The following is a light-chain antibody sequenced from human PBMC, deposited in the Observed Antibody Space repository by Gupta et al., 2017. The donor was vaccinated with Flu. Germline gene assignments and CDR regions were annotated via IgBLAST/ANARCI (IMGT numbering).Light chain of an antibody. J-gene: IGKJ2*01. V-gene: IGKV3-20*01. Sequence: GPLSLSPGESVTLACRAGESVNRNHLAWYQQKPGQAPRLLMYGTSNRAPGIPDRVSGGGSGTDFTLTINRLEPEDSALFYCHHYGTSPYTFGQRTKLEIK. CDR2: GTS. CDR1: ESVNRNH. CDR3: HHYGTSPYT.